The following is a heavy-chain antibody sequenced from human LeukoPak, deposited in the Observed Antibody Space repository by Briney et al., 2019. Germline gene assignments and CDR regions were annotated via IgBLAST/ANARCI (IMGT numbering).Heavy chain of an antibody. J-gene: IGHJ4*02. V-gene: IGHV1-18*01. CDR2: ISAYNGNT. CDR1: GGTFSSYA. CDR3: ARGGSTAVAGLLFEN. D-gene: IGHD6-19*01. Sequence: ASVKVSCKASGGTFSSYAISWVRQAPGQGLEWMGWISAYNGNTNYAQKLQGRVTMTTDTSTSTAYMELRSLRSDDTAVYYCARGGSTAVAGLLFENWGQGTLVTVSS.